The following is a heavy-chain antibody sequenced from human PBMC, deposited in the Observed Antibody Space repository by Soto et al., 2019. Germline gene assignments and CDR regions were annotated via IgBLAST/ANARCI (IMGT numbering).Heavy chain of an antibody. CDR2: IYPGDSDT. V-gene: IGHV5-51*01. CDR1: GYSFTSYW. Sequence: PGESLKISCKGSGYSFTSYWIGWVRQMPGKGLEWMGIIYPGDSDTRYSPSFQGQVTISADKSISTAYLQWSSLKATDTAMYYCARRIAAAGPLGHYYGMDVWGQVTTVTVSS. J-gene: IGHJ6*02. D-gene: IGHD6-13*01. CDR3: ARRIAAAGPLGHYYGMDV.